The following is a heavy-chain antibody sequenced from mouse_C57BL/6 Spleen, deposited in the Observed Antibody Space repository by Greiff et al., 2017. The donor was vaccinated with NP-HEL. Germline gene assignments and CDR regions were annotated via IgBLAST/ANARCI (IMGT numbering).Heavy chain of an antibody. CDR1: GYTFTSYW. CDR2: IDPSDSYT. CDR3: ARSYDVYYDY. J-gene: IGHJ2*01. Sequence: QVQLQQPGAELVRPGTSVKLSCKASGYTFTSYWMHWVKQRPGQGLEWIGVIDPSDSYTNYNQKFKGKATLTVDTSSSTAYMQLSILTSEDSAVYYCARSYDVYYDYWGQGTTLTVSS. D-gene: IGHD2-3*01. V-gene: IGHV1-59*01.